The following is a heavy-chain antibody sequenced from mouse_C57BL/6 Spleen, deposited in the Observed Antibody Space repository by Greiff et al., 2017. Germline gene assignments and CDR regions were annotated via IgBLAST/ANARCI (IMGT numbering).Heavy chain of an antibody. CDR2: ISSGSSTL. CDR3: ARGGYYHYYAKDY. CDR1: GFTFSDYG. Sequence: EVKLMESGGGLVKPGGSLKLSCAATGFTFSDYGMDWVRQAPEKGLEWVAYISSGSSTLYYAATVKGRFTISRDNAKNTLCQQMSSLMSDDTAMYYCARGGYYHYYAKDYCGQGTSGTV. D-gene: IGHD2-12*01. V-gene: IGHV5-17*03. J-gene: IGHJ4*01.